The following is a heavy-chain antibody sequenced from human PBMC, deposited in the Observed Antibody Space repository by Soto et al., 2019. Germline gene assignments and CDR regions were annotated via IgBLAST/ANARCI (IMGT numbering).Heavy chain of an antibody. J-gene: IGHJ4*02. CDR2: IKSKTDGWTT. V-gene: IGHV3-15*01. CDR1: GFTFSNAW. Sequence: GGSLRLSCAASGFTFSNAWMSWVRQAPGKGLEWVGRIKSKTDGWTTDYAAPVKGRFTISRDDSKNTLYLQMNSLKTEDTAVYYCTTDGRGIVATNDYWGQGTLVTVSS. CDR3: TTDGRGIVATNDY. D-gene: IGHD5-12*01.